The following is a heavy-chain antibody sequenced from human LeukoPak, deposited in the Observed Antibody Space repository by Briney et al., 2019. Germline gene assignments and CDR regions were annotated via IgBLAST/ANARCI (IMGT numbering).Heavy chain of an antibody. CDR3: ARRSLWDPLHFDY. J-gene: IGHJ4*02. V-gene: IGHV4-39*01. Sequence: PSETLSLTCTVSGGSISSSSYYWGWIRQPPGKGLEWIGSIYYSGSTYYNPSLKSRVTISVDTSKNLFSLKLSSVTAADTAVYYCARRSLWDPLHFDYWGQGTLVTVSS. D-gene: IGHD1-26*01. CDR2: IYYSGST. CDR1: GGSISSSSYY.